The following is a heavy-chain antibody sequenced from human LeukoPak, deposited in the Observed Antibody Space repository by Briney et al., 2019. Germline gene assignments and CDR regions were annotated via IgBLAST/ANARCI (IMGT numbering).Heavy chain of an antibody. CDR3: VRRTSGSYSDY. CDR2: IYYSGST. Sequence: SETLSLTCTVSGGSISSSSYYWGWIRQPPGKGLEWIGSIYYSGSTYYNPSLKSRVTISVGTSKNQFSLKLSSVTAADTAVYYCVRRTSGSYSDYWGQGTLVTVSS. J-gene: IGHJ4*02. CDR1: GGSISSSSYY. D-gene: IGHD1-26*01. V-gene: IGHV4-39*01.